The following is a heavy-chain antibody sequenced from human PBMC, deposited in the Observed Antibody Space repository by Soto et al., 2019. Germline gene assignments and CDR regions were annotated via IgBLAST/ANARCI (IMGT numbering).Heavy chain of an antibody. J-gene: IGHJ5*02. CDR3: ATIFGVENWFDP. Sequence: ASVKVSCKVSGYTLTELSMHWVRQAPGKGLEWMGGFDPEDSETIYAQKFQGRVTMTEYTSTDTAYMELSSLRSDDTAVYYCATIFGVENWFDPWGQGTLVTVSS. CDR1: GYTLTELS. CDR2: FDPEDSET. V-gene: IGHV1-24*01. D-gene: IGHD3-3*01.